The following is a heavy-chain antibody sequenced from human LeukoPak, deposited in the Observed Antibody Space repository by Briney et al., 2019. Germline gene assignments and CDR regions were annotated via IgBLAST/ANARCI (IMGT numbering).Heavy chain of an antibody. CDR3: ARDKSSSCLDY. J-gene: IGHJ4*02. Sequence: PGGSLRLSCAASGFTFSNYGMHWVRQAPGKGLEWVAVLWSDGSNIKYADSVKGRITLSRDISKNTLYLQMNSLRAEDAAVYYCARDKSSSCLDYWGQGTLVTVSS. CDR2: LWSDGSNI. V-gene: IGHV3-33*01. CDR1: GFTFSNYG. D-gene: IGHD6-13*01.